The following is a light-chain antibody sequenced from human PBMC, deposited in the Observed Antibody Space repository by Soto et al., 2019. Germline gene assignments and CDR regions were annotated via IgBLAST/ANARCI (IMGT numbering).Light chain of an antibody. V-gene: IGLV2-11*01. CDR1: SRDFVADNH. CDR3: CSYGGSVI. Sequence: QSALTQPRSVSGSPGQSVTISCSGPSRDFVADNHVAWYQQYPDKAPEVMIYDVSQRPSGVPARFSGSKSGNTASLTISGLQAEDEADYYCCSYGGSVIFGGGTKLTVL. CDR2: DVS. J-gene: IGLJ2*01.